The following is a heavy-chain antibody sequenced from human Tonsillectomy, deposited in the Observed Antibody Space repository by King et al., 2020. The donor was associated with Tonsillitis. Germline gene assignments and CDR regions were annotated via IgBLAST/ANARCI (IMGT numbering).Heavy chain of an antibody. CDR3: ARNGAGKTGDS. J-gene: IGHJ4*02. V-gene: IGHV4-4*07. CDR2: IYSSGST. CDR1: GGSISNYY. D-gene: IGHD3-10*01. Sequence: QLQESGPGLVKPSETLSLTCTASGGSISNYYWTWIRQPAGQGLEGMGRIYSSGSTNYNPSLKSRVTMSVDTSTTQVSLKLSSVTAADTAVYYCARNGAGKTGDSWGQGMLVTVSS.